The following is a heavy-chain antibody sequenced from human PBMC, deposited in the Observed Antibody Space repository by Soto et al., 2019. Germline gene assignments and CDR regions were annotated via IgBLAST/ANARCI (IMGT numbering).Heavy chain of an antibody. CDR3: ARRGYSYGYLDY. J-gene: IGHJ4*02. V-gene: IGHV2-70*11. D-gene: IGHD5-18*01. CDR1: GFSLSTSGMC. Sequence: SGPTLVNPTQTLTLTCTFSGFSLSTSGMCVSWIRQPPGKALEWLARIDWDDDKYYSTSLKTRLTISKDTSKNQVVLTMTNMDPVDTATYYCARRGYSYGYLDYWGRGTLVTVSS. CDR2: IDWDDDK.